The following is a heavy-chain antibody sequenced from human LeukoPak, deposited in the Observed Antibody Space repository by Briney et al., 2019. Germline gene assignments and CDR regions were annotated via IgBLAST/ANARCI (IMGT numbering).Heavy chain of an antibody. D-gene: IGHD1-26*01. V-gene: IGHV5-51*01. CDR3: ARHGGWVDGSYQTMDY. J-gene: IGHJ4*02. CDR1: GYSFTSYW. Sequence: GESLKISCKGSGYSFTSYWIGWVRQMPGKGLEWMGIIYPDDSDTRYSPSFQGQVTISADKSISTAYLQWSSLKASDTAMYYCARHGGWVDGSYQTMDYWGQGTLVTVSS. CDR2: IYPDDSDT.